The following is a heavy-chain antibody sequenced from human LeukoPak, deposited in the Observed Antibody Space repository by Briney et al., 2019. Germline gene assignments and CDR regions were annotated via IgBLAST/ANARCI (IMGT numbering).Heavy chain of an antibody. CDR2: IYYSGST. CDR1: GGSISSSSYY. D-gene: IGHD3-9*01. V-gene: IGHV4-39*07. Sequence: PSETLSLTCTVSGGSISSSSYYWGWIRQPPGKGLEWIGSIYYSGSTYYNPSLKSRVTISVDTSKNQFSLKLSSVTAADTAVYYCAREVYDILTGYYSNRYFDLWGRGTLVTVSS. J-gene: IGHJ2*01. CDR3: AREVYDILTGYYSNRYFDL.